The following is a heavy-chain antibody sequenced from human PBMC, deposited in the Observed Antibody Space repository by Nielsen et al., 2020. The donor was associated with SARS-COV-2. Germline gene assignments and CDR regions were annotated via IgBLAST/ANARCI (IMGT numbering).Heavy chain of an antibody. CDR3: ARAYSSSWQLRFDP. Sequence: GESLKISCAASGFTFSSYWMSWVRQAPGKGLEWVANIKQDGSEKYYVDSVKGRFTISRDNAKNSLYLQMNSLRAEDTAVYYCARAYSSSWQLRFDPWGQGTLVIVSS. J-gene: IGHJ5*02. CDR2: IKQDGSEK. V-gene: IGHV3-7*01. D-gene: IGHD6-13*01. CDR1: GFTFSSYW.